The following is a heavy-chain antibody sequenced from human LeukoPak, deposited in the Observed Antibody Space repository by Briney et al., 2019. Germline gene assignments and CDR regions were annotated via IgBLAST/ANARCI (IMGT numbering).Heavy chain of an antibody. J-gene: IGHJ3*02. CDR3: AKAFRGYSYHWDAFDI. CDR2: ISYDGSNK. D-gene: IGHD5-18*01. V-gene: IGHV3-30*18. CDR1: GFTFSSYG. Sequence: GRSLRLSCSASGFTFSSYGMHWVRQAPGKGLEWVSVISYDGSNKYYADSVKGRFTISRDNSKNTRYLQMNSLRAEDTAVYYCAKAFRGYSYHWDAFDIWGQGTMVTVSS.